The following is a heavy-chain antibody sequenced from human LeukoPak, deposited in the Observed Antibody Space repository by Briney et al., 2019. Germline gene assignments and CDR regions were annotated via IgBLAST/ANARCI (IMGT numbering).Heavy chain of an antibody. J-gene: IGHJ4*02. CDR1: GFTFSSYW. CDR3: ARGYSSGWPDF. V-gene: IGHV3-74*01. Sequence: GGSLRLSCAASGFTFSSYWMHWVRQAPGKGLVWVSRINSDGSSTSYADSVKGRFTISRDNSKNTLYLQMNSLRAEDTALYFCARGYSSGWPDFWGQGTLVTVSS. CDR2: INSDGSST. D-gene: IGHD6-25*01.